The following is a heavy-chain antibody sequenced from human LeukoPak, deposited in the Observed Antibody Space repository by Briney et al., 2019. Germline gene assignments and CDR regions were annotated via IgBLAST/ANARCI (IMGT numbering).Heavy chain of an antibody. D-gene: IGHD5-24*01. CDR3: ARVWGWLQFYLFDY. J-gene: IGHJ4*02. Sequence: WETLSLTCAVYGGSFSGYYSSWMRQPPGKGLEWFGEINHSGSTNYNPSLKSRVTISLDTSKNQFSLKLSSVTAADTAVYYCARVWGWLQFYLFDYWGQGTLVTVSS. V-gene: IGHV4-34*01. CDR2: INHSGST. CDR1: GGSFSGYY.